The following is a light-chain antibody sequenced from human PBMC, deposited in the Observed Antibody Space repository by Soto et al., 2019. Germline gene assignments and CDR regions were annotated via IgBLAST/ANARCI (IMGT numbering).Light chain of an antibody. V-gene: IGKV3-20*01. CDR2: GAS. Sequence: EVVMTQSPGTLSLSPGERATLSCRASQSVSNNYLAWYQQQPGQAPRLLIYGASNRATGIPDRFSGSGSGTDFTLTISRLEPEDFAVYYCQQYGSSPPITFGQGTRREI. J-gene: IGKJ5*01. CDR1: QSVSNNY. CDR3: QQYGSSPPIT.